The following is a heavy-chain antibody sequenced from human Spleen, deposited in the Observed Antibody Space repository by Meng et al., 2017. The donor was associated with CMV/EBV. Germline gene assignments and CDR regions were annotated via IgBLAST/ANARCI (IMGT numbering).Heavy chain of an antibody. CDR1: GGSISSYY. Sequence: GSLRLSCTVSGGSISSYYWSWIRQPPGKGLEWIGYIYYSGSTSYNPSLKSRVTISVDTSKNQFSLKLNSVTAADTAMYYCASRMDIAVAHDAFDIWGQGTMVTVSS. CDR3: ASRMDIAVAHDAFDI. V-gene: IGHV4-59*01. D-gene: IGHD6-19*01. CDR2: IYYSGST. J-gene: IGHJ3*02.